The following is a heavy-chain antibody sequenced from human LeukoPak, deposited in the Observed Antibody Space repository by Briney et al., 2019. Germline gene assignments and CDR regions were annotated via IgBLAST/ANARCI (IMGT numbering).Heavy chain of an antibody. Sequence: GESLKISCKGSGYSFTSYWIGWVRQMPGKGLEWMGIIHPGDSDTRYSPSFQGQVTISADKSISTAYLQWSSLKASDTAMYYCARVPDILTGYYPFDYWGQGTLVTVSS. V-gene: IGHV5-51*01. CDR1: GYSFTSYW. CDR2: IHPGDSDT. J-gene: IGHJ4*02. CDR3: ARVPDILTGYYPFDY. D-gene: IGHD3-9*01.